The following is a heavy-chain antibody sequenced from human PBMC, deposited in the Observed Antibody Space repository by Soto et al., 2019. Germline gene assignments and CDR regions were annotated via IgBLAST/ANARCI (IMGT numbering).Heavy chain of an antibody. CDR1: GDSISSPHYY. CDR3: ARGLKIAGAHWYFDL. V-gene: IGHV4-30-4*01. Sequence: SETLSLTCTVSGDSISSPHYYWTWVRQPPGKGLEWIGYIYYTGNNFYNPALKSRVAMSVDTSTNQFSLRLGSVTAADTAVYYCARGLKIAGAHWYFDLWGRGTLVTVSS. J-gene: IGHJ2*01. D-gene: IGHD1-20*01. CDR2: IYYTGNN.